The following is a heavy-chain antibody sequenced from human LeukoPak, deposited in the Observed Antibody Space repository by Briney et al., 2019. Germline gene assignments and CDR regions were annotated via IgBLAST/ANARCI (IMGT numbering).Heavy chain of an antibody. CDR2: ITYSGSTG. J-gene: IGHJ6*02. CDR1: GFTFSSYE. V-gene: IGHV3-48*03. Sequence: GGALRLSCVASGFTFSSYEMNWVRQAPGKGLEWVSYITYSGSTGYYAGSVKGRFTISRDNAKNSLYLQMNSLRAEDTAVYYCARALGYYYGMDVWGQGTTVTVSS. CDR3: ARALGYYYGMDV.